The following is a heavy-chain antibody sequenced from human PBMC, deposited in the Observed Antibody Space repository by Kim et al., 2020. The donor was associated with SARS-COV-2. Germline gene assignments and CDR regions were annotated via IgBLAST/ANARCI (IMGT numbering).Heavy chain of an antibody. Sequence: SETLSLTCTVSGGSISNNNYFWVWIRQSPGKGLEWIGSIHYSGNTYYNPSLGGRVTISADMSKNQFSLKLNSVTAADTAAYYCATHKRFADYVDYWGQGT. CDR2: IHYSGNT. D-gene: IGHD3-16*01. CDR1: GGSISNNNYF. J-gene: IGHJ4*02. V-gene: IGHV4-39*07. CDR3: ATHKRFADYVDY.